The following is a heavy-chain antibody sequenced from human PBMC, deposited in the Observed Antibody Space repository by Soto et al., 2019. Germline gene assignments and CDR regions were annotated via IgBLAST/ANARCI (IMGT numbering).Heavy chain of an antibody. CDR2: IYYSGST. Sequence: SETLSLTCTVSGGSISSSSYYWGWIRQPPGKGLEWIGSIYYSGSTYYNPSLKSRVTISVDTSKNQFSLKLSSVTAADTAVYYCARHRGSGSYQPYYDYWGQGTLVTVSS. CDR1: GGSISSSSYY. J-gene: IGHJ4*02. CDR3: ARHRGSGSYQPYYDY. V-gene: IGHV4-39*01. D-gene: IGHD3-10*01.